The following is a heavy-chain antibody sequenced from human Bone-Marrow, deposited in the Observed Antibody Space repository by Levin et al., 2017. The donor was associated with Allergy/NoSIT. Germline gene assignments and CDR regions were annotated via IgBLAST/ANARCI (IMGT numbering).Heavy chain of an antibody. V-gene: IGHV1-69*13. CDR2: IIPIFGTA. CDR1: GGTFSSYA. J-gene: IGHJ6*02. D-gene: IGHD1-1*01. CDR3: ARLSPVQLERHYYYYGMDV. Sequence: SVKVSCKASGGTFSSYAISWVRQAPGQGLEWMGGIIPIFGTANYAQKFQGRVTITADESTSTAYMELSSLRSEDTAVYYCARLSPVQLERHYYYYGMDVWGQGTTVTVSS.